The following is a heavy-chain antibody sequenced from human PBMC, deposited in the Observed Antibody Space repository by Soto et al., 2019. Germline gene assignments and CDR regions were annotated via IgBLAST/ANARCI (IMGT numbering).Heavy chain of an antibody. D-gene: IGHD3-22*01. CDR1: GFTFDDYT. CDR3: ARSGYGSYYYGSGASESLDS. V-gene: IGHV3-43*01. CDR2: ISWDGGDT. Sequence: EVQLVESGGVVVQPGGSLRLSCAASGFTFDDYTMHWVRQAPGKGLEWVSLISWDGGDTYYADSVKGRFTISRDNSKDSLYLQMNSLRSEDNALYYCARSGYGSYYYGSGASESLDSWGQGTLVTVSS. J-gene: IGHJ4*02.